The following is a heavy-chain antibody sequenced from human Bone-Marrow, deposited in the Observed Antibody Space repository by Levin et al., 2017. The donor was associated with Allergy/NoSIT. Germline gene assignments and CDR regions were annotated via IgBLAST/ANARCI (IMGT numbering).Heavy chain of an antibody. V-gene: IGHV3-53*01. CDR2: IYGDGSA. Sequence: LSLTCAASEFTVINTYMTWVRQAPGKGLEWVSVIYGDGSAHYADSVRGRFTVSRDNSKNTEYLQMNSLRAEDTAVYYCASRTGTRNWYFDLWGRGTLVTVSS. D-gene: IGHD1-7*01. J-gene: IGHJ2*01. CDR3: ASRTGTRNWYFDL. CDR1: EFTVINTY.